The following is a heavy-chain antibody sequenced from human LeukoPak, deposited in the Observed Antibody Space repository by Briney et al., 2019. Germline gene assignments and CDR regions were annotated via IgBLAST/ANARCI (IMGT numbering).Heavy chain of an antibody. CDR1: GYTFTSYG. CDR2: ISANDGNT. J-gene: IGHJ4*02. CDR3: ARESHVTREDY. D-gene: IGHD3-10*01. Sequence: ASVKVSCKASGYTFTSYGISWVRQAPGQGLEWMGWISANDGNTDYPQKLQGRVTMTTDTSTSTAYMELRSMRSDDTAVYYCARESHVTREDYWGQGTLVTVSS. V-gene: IGHV1-18*01.